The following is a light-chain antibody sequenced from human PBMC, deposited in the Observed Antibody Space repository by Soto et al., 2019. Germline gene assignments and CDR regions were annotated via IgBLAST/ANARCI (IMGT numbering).Light chain of an antibody. CDR3: SSYTSSSTLDVA. CDR2: DVS. V-gene: IGLV2-14*01. Sequence: QSVLTQPASVSGSPGQSITISCTGTSSDVGGYNYVSWYQQHPGKAPKLMIYDVSNRPSGVSNRFSGSKSGNTASLTISGLQAEDEADYYCSSYTSSSTLDVALGGGTKLTVL. J-gene: IGLJ2*01. CDR1: SSDVGGYNY.